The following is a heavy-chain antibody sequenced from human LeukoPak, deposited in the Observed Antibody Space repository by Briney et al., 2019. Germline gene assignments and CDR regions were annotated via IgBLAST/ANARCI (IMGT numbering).Heavy chain of an antibody. CDR1: GYTFTGYY. CDR3: TPDYCSGGSCYSFDY. Sequence: ASVKVSCKASGYTFTGYYMHWVRQAPGQGLEWMGWINPNSGGTNYAQKFQGRVTMTRDTSISTAYMELSRLRSDDTAVYYCTPDYCSGGSCYSFDYWGQGTLVTVSS. V-gene: IGHV1-2*02. J-gene: IGHJ4*02. CDR2: INPNSGGT. D-gene: IGHD2-15*01.